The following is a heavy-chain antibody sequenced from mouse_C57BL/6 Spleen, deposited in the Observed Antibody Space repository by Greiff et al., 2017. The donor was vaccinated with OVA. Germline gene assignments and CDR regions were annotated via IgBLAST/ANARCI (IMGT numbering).Heavy chain of an antibody. CDR3: ARDRDYAMDY. CDR2: IDPSDSET. J-gene: IGHJ4*01. CDR1: GYTFTSYW. V-gene: IGHV1-52*01. Sequence: QVHVKQPGAELVRPGSSVKLSCKASGYTFTSYWMHWVKQRPIQGLEWIGNIDPSDSETHYNQKFKDKATLTVDKSSSTAYMQLSSLTSEDSAVYYCARDRDYAMDYWGQGTSVTVSS.